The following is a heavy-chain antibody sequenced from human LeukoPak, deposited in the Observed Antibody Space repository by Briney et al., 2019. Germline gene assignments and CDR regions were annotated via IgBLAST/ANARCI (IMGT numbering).Heavy chain of an antibody. J-gene: IGHJ4*02. CDR1: GFTFSSYS. D-gene: IGHD5-12*01. Sequence: PGGSLRLSCAASGFTFSSYSMNWVRQAPGKGLEWVSHITASGTAMFYADSVKGRFTISRDNAKNSLFLQMNSLRAEDTAVYYCARDGGYSGYDADCWGQGTLVTVSS. CDR3: ARDGGYSGYDADC. V-gene: IGHV3-48*01. CDR2: ITASGTAM.